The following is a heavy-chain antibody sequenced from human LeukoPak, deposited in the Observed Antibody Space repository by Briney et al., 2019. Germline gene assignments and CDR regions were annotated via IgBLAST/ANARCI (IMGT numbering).Heavy chain of an antibody. CDR3: ARAGPGSGGFLFDY. V-gene: IGHV3-48*03. J-gene: IGHJ4*02. CDR2: TSSGGTTM. CDR1: GFTFSSYE. D-gene: IGHD3-10*01. Sequence: GGSLRLSRAASGFTFSSYEMHWVRQAPGKGLEWISYTSSGGTTMYYADSAKGRFTISRDNAKNSLYLQMNSLRAEDTAVYYCARAGPGSGGFLFDYWGQGTLVTVSS.